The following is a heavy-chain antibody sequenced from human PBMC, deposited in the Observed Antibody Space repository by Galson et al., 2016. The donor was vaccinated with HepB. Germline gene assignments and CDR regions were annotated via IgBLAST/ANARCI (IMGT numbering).Heavy chain of an antibody. V-gene: IGHV3-23*01. CDR3: AKEGTIFGVVPYGMDA. J-gene: IGHJ6*02. Sequence: SLRLSCAASRFTFSSYAMSWVRQAPGKGLEWVSVISGSGGSTYYADSVKGRFTISRDNSKNTRYLQMNSLRAEDTAVYYCAKEGTIFGVVPYGMDAWGQGTKVIVSS. CDR2: ISGSGGST. CDR1: RFTFSSYA. D-gene: IGHD3-3*01.